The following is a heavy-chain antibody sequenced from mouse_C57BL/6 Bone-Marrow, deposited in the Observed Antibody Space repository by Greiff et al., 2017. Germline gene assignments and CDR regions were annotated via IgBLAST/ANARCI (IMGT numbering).Heavy chain of an antibody. Sequence: VQLQQSGPELVKPGASVKIPCKASGYTFTAYNMDWVKQSHGKSLEWIGDIIPNNGGTIYNQKFKGKATLTVDKSSSTAYMELRSLTSEDTAVYYCARGDNGYYFDYWGKGTTLTVSS. CDR3: ARGDNGYYFDY. CDR1: GYTFTAYN. D-gene: IGHD1-3*01. J-gene: IGHJ2*01. V-gene: IGHV1-18*01. CDR2: IIPNNGGT.